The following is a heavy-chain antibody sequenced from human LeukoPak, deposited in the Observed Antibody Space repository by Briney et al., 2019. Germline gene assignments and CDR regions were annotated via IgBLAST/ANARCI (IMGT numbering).Heavy chain of an antibody. CDR1: GGSISSSNW. J-gene: IGHJ2*01. Sequence: KPSETLSLTCAVSGGSISSSNWWSWVRQPPGKGLEWIGEIYHSGSTNYNPSLKSRVTISVDKSKNQFSLKLSSVTAADTAVYYCARGGSQLAYWYFDLWGRGTLVTVSS. D-gene: IGHD6-13*01. CDR2: IYHSGST. V-gene: IGHV4-4*02. CDR3: ARGGSQLAYWYFDL.